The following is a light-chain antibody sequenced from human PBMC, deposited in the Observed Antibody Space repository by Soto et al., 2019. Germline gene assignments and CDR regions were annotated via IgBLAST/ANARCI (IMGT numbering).Light chain of an antibody. V-gene: IGLV1-44*01. CDR2: SNN. Sequence: QAVVTQPPSASGTPGQRVTISCSGSSSNIGSNIQNWYQQLPGTAPKLLIDSNNQRPSGVPDRFSGSKSGTSASLAISGLQSEDEADYYCASWDDSLNGVVFGGGTKVTVL. CDR3: ASWDDSLNGVV. J-gene: IGLJ2*01. CDR1: SSNIGSNI.